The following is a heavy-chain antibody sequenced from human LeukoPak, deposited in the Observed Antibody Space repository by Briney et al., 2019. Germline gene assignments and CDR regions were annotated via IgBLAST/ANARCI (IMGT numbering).Heavy chain of an antibody. CDR3: AKDSPRTYSSSWYVEDY. D-gene: IGHD6-13*01. CDR2: ISSSGSTI. V-gene: IGHV3-48*03. J-gene: IGHJ4*02. CDR1: GFTFSSYE. Sequence: PGGSLRLSCAASGFTFSSYEMNWVRQAPGKGLEWVSYISSSGSTIYYADSLKGRLTISRDNSKNTLYLQMNSLRAEDTAVYYCAKDSPRTYSSSWYVEDYWGQGTLVTVSS.